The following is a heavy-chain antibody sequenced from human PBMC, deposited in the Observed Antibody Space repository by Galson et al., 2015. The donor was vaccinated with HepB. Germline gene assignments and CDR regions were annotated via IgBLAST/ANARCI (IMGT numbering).Heavy chain of an antibody. V-gene: IGHV3-33*01. CDR3: ARDHDSIHNWFGP. CDR1: GFTFSSYG. CDR2: IWCDGSEK. J-gene: IGHJ5*02. D-gene: IGHD3-22*01. Sequence: SLRLSCAASGFTFSSYGMHWVRQAPGKGLEWVAVIWCDGSEKYYANSVKGRFTISRDNSKNTLYLQMNSLRAEDTAVYYCARDHDSIHNWFGPWGQGTLVTVSS.